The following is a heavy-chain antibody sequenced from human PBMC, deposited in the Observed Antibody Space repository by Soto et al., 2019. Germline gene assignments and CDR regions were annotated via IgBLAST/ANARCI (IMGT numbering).Heavy chain of an antibody. Sequence: GGSLRLSCAASGFTFTACGMHWVRQAPGKGLEWVAVIWYDGSNKYYADSVKGRFTISRDNSKNTLYLQMNSLKTEDTAVYYCTKRSGGSYIRGTDYWGQGTLVTVSS. D-gene: IGHD2-15*01. V-gene: IGHV3-33*06. CDR2: IWYDGSNK. J-gene: IGHJ4*02. CDR3: TKRSGGSYIRGTDY. CDR1: GFTFTACG.